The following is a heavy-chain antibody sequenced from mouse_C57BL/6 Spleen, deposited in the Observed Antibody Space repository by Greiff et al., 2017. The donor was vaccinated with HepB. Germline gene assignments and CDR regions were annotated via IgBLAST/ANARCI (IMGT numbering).Heavy chain of an antibody. D-gene: IGHD2-3*01. J-gene: IGHJ2*01. CDR2: ISDGGSYT. CDR3: ARGAYDGYYGDY. Sequence: EVQRVESGGGLVKPGGSLKLSCAASGFTFSSYAMSWVRQTPEKRLEWVATISDGGSYTYYPDNVKGRFTISRDNAKNNLYLQMSHLKSEDTAMYYCARGAYDGYYGDYWGQGTTLTVSS. V-gene: IGHV5-4*01. CDR1: GFTFSSYA.